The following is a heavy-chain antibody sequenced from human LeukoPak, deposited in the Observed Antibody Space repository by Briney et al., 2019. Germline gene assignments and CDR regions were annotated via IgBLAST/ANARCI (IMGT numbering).Heavy chain of an antibody. Sequence: GGPVKGSCKGSGGTLSSYAISRGGQGPGQRGEGVGRNNPLLWYAKYAQKFPGRVTITADKSTSTAYMELSSLRSEDTAVYYCASPSPGEYCSSTSCYRDVSQFYYYYYGMDVWGQGTTVTVSS. J-gene: IGHJ6*02. CDR3: ASPSPGEYCSSTSCYRDVSQFYYYYYGMDV. CDR1: GGTLSSYA. CDR2: NNPLLWYA. D-gene: IGHD2-2*02. V-gene: IGHV1-69*04.